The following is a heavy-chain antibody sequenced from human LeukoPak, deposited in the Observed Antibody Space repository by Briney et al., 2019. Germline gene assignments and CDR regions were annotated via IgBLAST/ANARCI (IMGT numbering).Heavy chain of an antibody. Sequence: ASVKVSCKASGYTFTRYYMHWVRQAPGQGLEWMGWINPNSGGTNYAQKFQGRVTMTRDTSISTAYMELSRLRSDDTAMYYCARVKVPNYNWFDPWGQGTLVTVSS. CDR1: GYTFTRYY. CDR2: INPNSGGT. V-gene: IGHV1-2*02. D-gene: IGHD1-7*01. J-gene: IGHJ5*02. CDR3: ARVKVPNYNWFDP.